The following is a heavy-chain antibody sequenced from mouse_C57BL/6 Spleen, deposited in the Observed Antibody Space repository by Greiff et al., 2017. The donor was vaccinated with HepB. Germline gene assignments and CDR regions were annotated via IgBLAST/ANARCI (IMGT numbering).Heavy chain of an antibody. CDR2: IWRGGST. V-gene: IGHV2-5*01. CDR3: AKEGAHYYGSSYHFDY. Sequence: QVHVKQSGPGLVQPSQSLSITCTVSGFSLTSYGVHWVRQSPGKGLEWLGVIWRGGSTDYNAAFMSRLSITKDNSKSQVFFKMNSLQADDTAIYYCAKEGAHYYGSSYHFDYWGQGTTLTVSS. D-gene: IGHD1-1*01. CDR1: GFSLTSYG. J-gene: IGHJ2*01.